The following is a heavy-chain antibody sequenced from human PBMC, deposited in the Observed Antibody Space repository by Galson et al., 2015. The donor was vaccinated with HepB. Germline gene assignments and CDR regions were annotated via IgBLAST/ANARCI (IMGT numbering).Heavy chain of an antibody. V-gene: IGHV3-30*04. Sequence: SLRLSCATSGFTFSSYVLHWVRQAPGKGLEWVAVIAYDGSYKYYGDSVKGRFTSSRDNSKNTLYLQMNSLRAEDTGVYYCAREGDTAMDYWGQGTLVTVSS. CDR1: GFTFSSYV. D-gene: IGHD5-18*01. J-gene: IGHJ4*02. CDR2: IAYDGSYK. CDR3: AREGDTAMDY.